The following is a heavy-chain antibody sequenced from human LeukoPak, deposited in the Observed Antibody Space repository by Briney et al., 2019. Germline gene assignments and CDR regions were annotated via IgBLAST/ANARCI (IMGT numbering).Heavy chain of an antibody. CDR2: TRYDGNSK. V-gene: IGHV3-30*02. D-gene: IGHD2/OR15-2a*01. CDR1: GFTFSNFG. CDR3: AKDGLYSTHERSFDS. Sequence: PGGSLRLSCEASGFTFSNFGMHWVRRAPGKGLEWVAFTRYDGNSKYYVDFVKGRFTISRDNSKNTLYLQMNSLRAEDTAVYYCAKDGLYSTHERSFDSWGQGTLVTVSS. J-gene: IGHJ4*02.